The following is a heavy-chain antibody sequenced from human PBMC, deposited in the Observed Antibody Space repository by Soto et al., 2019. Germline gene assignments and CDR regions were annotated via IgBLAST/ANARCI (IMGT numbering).Heavy chain of an antibody. CDR2: IYSGGST. CDR3: ASGARSYYYGMDV. Sequence: GGSLRLSCAASGFTVSSNYMSWVRQAPGKGLEWVSVIYSGGSTYYADSVKGRFTISRDNSKNTLYLQMNSLRAEDTAVYYCASGARSYYYGMDVWGQGTTVTVSS. V-gene: IGHV3-53*01. CDR1: GFTVSSNY. J-gene: IGHJ6*02. D-gene: IGHD2-15*01.